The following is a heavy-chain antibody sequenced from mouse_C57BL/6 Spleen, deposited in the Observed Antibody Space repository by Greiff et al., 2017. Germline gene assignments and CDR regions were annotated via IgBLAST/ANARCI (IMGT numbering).Heavy chain of an antibody. CDR2: IDPETGGT. Sequence: QVQLQQSGAELVRPGASVTLSCKASGYTFTDYEMHWVKQTPVHGLEWIGAIDPETGGTAYNQKFKGKAILTADKSSSTAYMELRSLTSEDSAVYYCTRDGSSSFDYWGQGTTLTVSS. J-gene: IGHJ2*01. V-gene: IGHV1-15*01. CDR3: TRDGSSSFDY. D-gene: IGHD1-1*01. CDR1: GYTFTDYE.